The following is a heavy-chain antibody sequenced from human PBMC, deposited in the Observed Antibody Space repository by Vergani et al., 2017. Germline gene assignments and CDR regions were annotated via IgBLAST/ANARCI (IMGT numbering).Heavy chain of an antibody. D-gene: IGHD5-24*01. V-gene: IGHV4-39*07. Sequence: QLQLQESGPGLVKPSETLSLTCTVSGGSISSSSYYWGWIRQPPGKGLEWIGSIYYSGSTNYNPSLKSRVTMSVDTSKNQFSLKLSSVTAADTAVYYCAREPDPEMATIEPYGMDVWGQGTTVTVSS. CDR1: GGSISSSSYY. CDR3: AREPDPEMATIEPYGMDV. J-gene: IGHJ6*02. CDR2: IYYSGST.